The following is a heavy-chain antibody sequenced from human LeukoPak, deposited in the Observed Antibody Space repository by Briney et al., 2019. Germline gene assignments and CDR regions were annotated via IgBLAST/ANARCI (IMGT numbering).Heavy chain of an antibody. J-gene: IGHJ4*02. CDR1: GYIFNSYG. V-gene: IGHV1-69*05. Sequence: GASVKVSCKASGYIFNSYGISWVRQAPGQGLEWMGGIIPIFGTANYAQKFQGRVTITTDESTSTAYMELSSLRSEDTAVYYCARSRAGWELLFDYWGQGTLVTVSS. CDR3: ARSRAGWELLFDY. D-gene: IGHD1-26*01. CDR2: IIPIFGTA.